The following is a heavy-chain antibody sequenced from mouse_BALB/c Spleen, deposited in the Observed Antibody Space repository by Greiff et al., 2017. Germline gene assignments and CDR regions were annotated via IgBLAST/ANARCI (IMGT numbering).Heavy chain of an antibody. J-gene: IGHJ1*01. CDR1: GFTFSSYT. CDR2: ISSGGSYT. V-gene: IGHV5-6-4*01. CDR3: TRDEGAWYFDV. Sequence: EVQRVESGGGLVKPGGSLKLSCAASGFTFSSYTMSWVRQTPEKRLEWVATISSGGSYTYYPDSVKGRFTISRDNAKNTLYLQMSSLKSEDTAMYYCTRDEGAWYFDVWGAGTTVTVSS.